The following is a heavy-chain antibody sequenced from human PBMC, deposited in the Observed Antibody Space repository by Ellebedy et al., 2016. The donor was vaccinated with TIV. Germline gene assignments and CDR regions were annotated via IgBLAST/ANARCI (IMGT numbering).Heavy chain of an antibody. D-gene: IGHD1-1*01. CDR2: ISGSGGST. J-gene: IGHJ4*02. V-gene: IGHV3-23*01. Sequence: GGSLRLSXAASGFTFSNFAMNWVRQAPGKGLEWVATISGSGGSTYYADSVKGRFTISRGTSKSTLYLQMNSLRAEDTAVYYCAKDRATRVPATGSFDSWGQGTLVAVSS. CDR1: GFTFSNFA. CDR3: AKDRATRVPATGSFDS.